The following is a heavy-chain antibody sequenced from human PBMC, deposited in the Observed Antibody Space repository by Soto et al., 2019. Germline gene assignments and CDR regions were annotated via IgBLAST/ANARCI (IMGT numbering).Heavy chain of an antibody. Sequence: SQTLSLTCTVSGGSINDYYWSWIRQPPGKGLEWIGYIYYSGSTNYNPSLKSRVTISVDTSKNQFSLKLSSVTAADTAVYYCARIRFLEWPNSYYFDYWGQGTLVTVSS. D-gene: IGHD3-3*01. CDR3: ARIRFLEWPNSYYFDY. CDR1: GGSINDYY. J-gene: IGHJ4*02. CDR2: IYYSGST. V-gene: IGHV4-59*01.